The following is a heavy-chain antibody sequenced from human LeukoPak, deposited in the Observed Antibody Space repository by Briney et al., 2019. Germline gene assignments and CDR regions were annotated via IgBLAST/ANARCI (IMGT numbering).Heavy chain of an antibody. CDR3: ARLVVPAAISY. D-gene: IGHD2-2*01. Sequence: GESLQISCQASGYKFTNYWIGWVRQMSGKGLEWMGIINPDDSETTYSPSFQGQVTISVDKSVSTAYLQWTSLKASDTAMYYCARLVVPAAISYWGQGTLVNVFS. J-gene: IGHJ4*02. CDR2: INPDDSET. CDR1: GYKFTNYW. V-gene: IGHV5-51*01.